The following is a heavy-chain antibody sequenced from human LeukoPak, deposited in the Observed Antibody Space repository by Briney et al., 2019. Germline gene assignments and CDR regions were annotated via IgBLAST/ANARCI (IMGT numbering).Heavy chain of an antibody. CDR3: ARGGGLDV. CDR1: GFTFSSYW. Sequence: GGSLRLSCAASGFTFSSYWMNWARQAPGKGLEWVASIDHNGNVNYYVDSVKGRFTISRDNAKNSLYPQMSNLRAEDTAVYFCARGGGLDVWGQGATVTVSS. V-gene: IGHV3-7*03. D-gene: IGHD3-16*01. J-gene: IGHJ6*02. CDR2: IDHNGNVN.